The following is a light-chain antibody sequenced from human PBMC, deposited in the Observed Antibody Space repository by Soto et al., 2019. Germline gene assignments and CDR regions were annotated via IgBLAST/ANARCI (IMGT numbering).Light chain of an antibody. CDR2: WAS. CDR1: QSVLYSSNNKNY. V-gene: IGKV4-1*01. J-gene: IGKJ1*01. CDR3: QQYYSTPTWT. Sequence: DIVMTQSPDSLAVSLGERATINCKSSQSVLYSSNNKNYLAWYQQKPGQPPKLLIYWASTRESGVPDRXXXXXXXXXXXXXXXSXQAEDVAVYYCQQYYSTPTWTFGQGTKVEIK.